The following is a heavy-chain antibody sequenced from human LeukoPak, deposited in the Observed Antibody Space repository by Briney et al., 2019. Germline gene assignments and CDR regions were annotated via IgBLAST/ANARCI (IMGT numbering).Heavy chain of an antibody. CDR1: GDSISSYY. J-gene: IGHJ4*02. CDR2: IYYSGLT. Sequence: SETLSLTCTVSGDSISSYYWNWIRQPPGKGLEWIGYIYYSGLTNYNPSLKSRVTISVDTSKNQFSLKLSSVTAADTAIYYCARLTRQQPYYFDYWGQGTLVTVSS. D-gene: IGHD6-13*01. CDR3: ARLTRQQPYYFDY. V-gene: IGHV4-59*01.